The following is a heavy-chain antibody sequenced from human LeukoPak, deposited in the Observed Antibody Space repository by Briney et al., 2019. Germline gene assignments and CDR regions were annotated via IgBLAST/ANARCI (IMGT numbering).Heavy chain of an antibody. CDR3: ARVIHDYGLYYFDY. CDR2: IYYSGST. Sequence: PSETLSLTCTVSGGSISSYYWSWSRQSPGKGLEWIGYIYYSGSTNYNPSLKSRVTISVDTSKNQFSLKLSSVTAADTAVYYCARVIHDYGLYYFDYWGQGTLVTVSS. CDR1: GGSISSYY. V-gene: IGHV4-59*01. J-gene: IGHJ4*02. D-gene: IGHD4-17*01.